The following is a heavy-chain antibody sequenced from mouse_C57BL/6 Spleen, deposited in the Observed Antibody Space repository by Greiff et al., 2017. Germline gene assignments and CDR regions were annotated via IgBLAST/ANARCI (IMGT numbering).Heavy chain of an antibody. Sequence: EVKVVESGGGLVKPGGSLKLSCAASGFTFSSYAMSWVRQTPEKRLEWVATISDGGSYTYYPDNVKGRFTISRDNAKNNLYLQMSHLKSEDTAMYYCARARGYCDYWGQGTTLTVSS. V-gene: IGHV5-4*03. CDR3: ARARGYCDY. CDR2: ISDGGSYT. J-gene: IGHJ2*01. CDR1: GFTFSSYA.